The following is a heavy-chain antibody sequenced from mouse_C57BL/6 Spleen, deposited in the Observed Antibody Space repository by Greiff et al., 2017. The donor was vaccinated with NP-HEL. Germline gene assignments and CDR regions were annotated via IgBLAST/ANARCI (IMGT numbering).Heavy chain of an antibody. V-gene: IGHV1-69*01. Sequence: QVQLQQPGAELVMPGASVKLSCKASGYTFTSYWMHWVKQRPGQGLEWIGEIDPSDSYTNYNQKFKGKSTLTVDKSSSTAYMQLSSLTSEDSAVYYCARSKDFYFDYWGQGTTLTVSS. J-gene: IGHJ2*01. CDR1: GYTFTSYW. CDR2: IDPSDSYT. CDR3: ARSKDFYFDY.